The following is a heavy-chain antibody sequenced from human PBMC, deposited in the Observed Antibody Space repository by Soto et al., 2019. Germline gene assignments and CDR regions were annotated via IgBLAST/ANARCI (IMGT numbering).Heavy chain of an antibody. D-gene: IGHD2-2*01. CDR1: GYTFTSYG. CDR3: AIGLHDCSSTRCYGTSYGMDV. CDR2: IIAYNGNT. Sequence: QVQLVQSGAEVKKPGASVKVSCKASGYTFTSYGISWVRQAPGQGLEWMGWIIAYNGNTNYAQKRQGRVTMTTDTSTSTDYLDLRRLRSDDTAVYYCAIGLHDCSSTRCYGTSYGMDVWGQGTTVTVSS. J-gene: IGHJ6*02. V-gene: IGHV1-18*01.